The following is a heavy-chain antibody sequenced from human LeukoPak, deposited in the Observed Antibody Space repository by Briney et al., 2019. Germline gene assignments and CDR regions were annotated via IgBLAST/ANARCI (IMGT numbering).Heavy chain of an antibody. Sequence: GGSLRLSCAASGFTFSDHYIDWVRQAPGKGLEWVSSISSSSSYIYYADSVKGRFTISRDNAKNSLYLQMNSLRAEDTAVYYCARDLYCSSTSCYSGYFDYWGQGTLVTVSS. CDR1: GFTFSDHY. V-gene: IGHV3-21*01. CDR3: ARDLYCSSTSCYSGYFDY. D-gene: IGHD2-2*01. J-gene: IGHJ4*02. CDR2: ISSSSSYI.